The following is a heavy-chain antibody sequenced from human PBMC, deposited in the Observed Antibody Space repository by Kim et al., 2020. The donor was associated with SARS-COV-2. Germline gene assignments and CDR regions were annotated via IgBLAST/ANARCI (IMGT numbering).Heavy chain of an antibody. D-gene: IGHD5-12*01. CDR1: GGSFSGYY. CDR3: ARSLTYSGYDSQLLYYFDY. Sequence: SETLSLTCAVYGGSFSGYYWSWIRQPPGKGLEWIGEINHSGSTNYNPSLKSRVTISVDTSKNQFSLKLSSVTAADTAVYYCARSLTYSGYDSQLLYYFDYWGQGTLVTVSS. CDR2: INHSGST. V-gene: IGHV4-34*01. J-gene: IGHJ4*02.